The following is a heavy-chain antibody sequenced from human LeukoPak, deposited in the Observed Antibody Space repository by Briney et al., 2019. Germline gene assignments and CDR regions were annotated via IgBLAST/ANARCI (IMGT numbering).Heavy chain of an antibody. CDR1: AFIFTNNG. CDR3: AKEYCGGDCYPTLLYYFDY. CDR2: ISHDGSHT. V-gene: IGHV3-64*01. D-gene: IGHD2-21*01. Sequence: GGSLRLSCAASAFIFTNNGMHWVRQAPGKGLEYVSAISHDGSHTSYAKSVKGRFTISRDNSKNTLYLQMNSLRAEDTAVYYCAKEYCGGDCYPTLLYYFDYWGQGTLVTVSS. J-gene: IGHJ4*02.